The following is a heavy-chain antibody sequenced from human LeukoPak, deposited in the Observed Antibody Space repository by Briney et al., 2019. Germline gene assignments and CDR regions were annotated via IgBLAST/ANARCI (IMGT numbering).Heavy chain of an antibody. CDR2: ISAYNGNT. J-gene: IGHJ5*02. V-gene: IGHV1-18*01. CDR1: GDTFTSYG. Sequence: ASVKVSCKASGDTFTSYGVSWVRQAPGQGLEWMGWISAYNGNTNYAQKLQGRVTMTTDTSTSTACMELRSLRSDDTAVYYCARVGNSNYARYRFDPWGQGTLVTVSS. D-gene: IGHD4-11*01. CDR3: ARVGNSNYARYRFDP.